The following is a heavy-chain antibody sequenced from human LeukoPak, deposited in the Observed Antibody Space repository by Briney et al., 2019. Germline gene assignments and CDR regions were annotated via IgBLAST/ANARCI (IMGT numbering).Heavy chain of an antibody. CDR1: GGTFSSYA. J-gene: IGHJ4*02. D-gene: IGHD6-13*01. V-gene: IGHV1-69*06. Sequence: ASVKVSCKASGGTFSSYAISWVRQAPGQGLEWMGGIIPIFGTANYAQKFQGRVTITADKSTSTAYMELSSLRSEDTAVYYCARGGVSAAGFSFDYWGRGTLVTVSS. CDR2: IIPIFGTA. CDR3: ARGGVSAAGFSFDY.